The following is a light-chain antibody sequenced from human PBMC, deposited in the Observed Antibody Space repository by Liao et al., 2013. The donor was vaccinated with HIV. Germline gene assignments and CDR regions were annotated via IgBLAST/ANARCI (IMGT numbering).Light chain of an antibody. Sequence: SYELTQPPSVSVAPGKTARMTCGGNNIGSKSVHWYQQKPGQAPVLVIYQDSKRPSGIPERFSGSNSGNTATLTISGTQAMDEADYYCQAWDSSTLYVFGTGTKVTVL. V-gene: IGLV3-21*01. CDR3: QAWDSSTLYV. CDR2: QDS. CDR1: NIGSKS. J-gene: IGLJ1*01.